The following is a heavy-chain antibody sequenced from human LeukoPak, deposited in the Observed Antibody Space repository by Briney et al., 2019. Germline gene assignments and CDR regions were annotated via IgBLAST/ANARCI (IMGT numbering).Heavy chain of an antibody. CDR2: MNPNNGNA. J-gene: IGHJ4*02. CDR1: GYTFTNYD. D-gene: IGHD6-19*01. Sequence: GASVKVSCKASGYTFTNYDINWVRQATGQGLEWMGWMNPNNGNAGYAQKFQDKVTMTRDTSISTAYMELGSLRSEDTAIYYCARGAWYNSAYTALHYFDYWGQGTLVTVSS. V-gene: IGHV1-8*01. CDR3: ARGAWYNSAYTALHYFDY.